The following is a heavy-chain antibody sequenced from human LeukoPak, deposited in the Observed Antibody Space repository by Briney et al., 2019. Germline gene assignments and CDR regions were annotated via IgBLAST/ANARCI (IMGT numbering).Heavy chain of an antibody. J-gene: IGHJ4*02. CDR3: ARRVSLPVSPIDY. CDR1: GGSISSSSYY. CDR2: IYYSGTA. V-gene: IGHV4-39*01. D-gene: IGHD5/OR15-5a*01. Sequence: SETLSPTCTVSGGSISSSSYYWGWIRQPPGKGLEWIGSIYYSGTAYYNPSLKSRVTISVDTSKSQFSLKLSSVTAADTAVYYCARRVSLPVSPIDYWGQGTLVTVSS.